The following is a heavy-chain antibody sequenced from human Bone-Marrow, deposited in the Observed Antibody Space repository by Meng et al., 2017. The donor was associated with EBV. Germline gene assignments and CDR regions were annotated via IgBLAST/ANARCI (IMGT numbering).Heavy chain of an antibody. V-gene: IGHV1-18*01. CDR1: GYTFISYG. D-gene: IGHD3-10*01. Sequence: QVQLVQSGGEVKTPGASVKVSCKASGYTFISYGISWVRQAPGQGLEWMGWISSYIANTNYAQKFQGRVTLTTDTSTNTAHMELRDLRSDDTAVYYCASESGRGFTPDYWGQGTLVTVSS. J-gene: IGHJ4*02. CDR3: ASESGRGFTPDY. CDR2: ISSYIANT.